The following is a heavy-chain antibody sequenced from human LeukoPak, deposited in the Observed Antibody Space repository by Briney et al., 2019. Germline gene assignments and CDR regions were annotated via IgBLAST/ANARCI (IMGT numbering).Heavy chain of an antibody. J-gene: IGHJ4*02. V-gene: IGHV1-2*02. CDR3: AREGLYSSSSDFDY. D-gene: IGHD6-13*01. CDR2: LNPKTGDT. Sequence: GASVKVSCRSSGYTFTGYYVHWVRQAPGQGLQWMGYLNPKTGDTKYAQNLQGRVTMTWDTSISTAYMELSGLRSDDTAVYYCAREGLYSSSSDFDYWGQGTLVTVSS. CDR1: GYTFTGYY.